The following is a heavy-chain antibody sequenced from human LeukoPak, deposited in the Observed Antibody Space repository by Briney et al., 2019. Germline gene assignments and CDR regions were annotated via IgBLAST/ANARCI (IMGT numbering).Heavy chain of an antibody. CDR1: DDSISSTNFY. V-gene: IGHV4-39*07. CDR2: VHYSGGT. CDR3: AKALGPYWFGETQFDY. J-gene: IGHJ4*02. Sequence: SETLSLTCTVSDDSISSTNFYWVWIRQPPGKGLESIGSVHYSGGTYYNPSLKSRVTMSIDSSKRQFSLRLTSVTAEDTAVYYCAKALGPYWFGETQFDYWGQGTLVTVSS. D-gene: IGHD3-10*01.